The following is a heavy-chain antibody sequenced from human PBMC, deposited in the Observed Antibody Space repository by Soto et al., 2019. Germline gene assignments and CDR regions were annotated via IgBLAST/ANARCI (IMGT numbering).Heavy chain of an antibody. CDR1: GFTFSSYG. CDR2: IWYDGSNK. V-gene: IGHV3-33*01. CDR3: AREYCSSTSCYAGTDY. J-gene: IGHJ4*02. D-gene: IGHD2-2*01. Sequence: ESGGGVVQPGRSLRLSCAASGFTFSSYGMHWVRQAPGKGLEWVAVIWYDGSNKYYADSVKGRFTISRDNSKNTLYLQMNSLRAEDTAVYYCAREYCSSTSCYAGTDYWGQGTLVTVSS.